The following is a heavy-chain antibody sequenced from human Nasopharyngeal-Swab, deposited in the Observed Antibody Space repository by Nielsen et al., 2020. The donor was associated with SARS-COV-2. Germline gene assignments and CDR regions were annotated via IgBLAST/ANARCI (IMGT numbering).Heavy chain of an antibody. CDR1: GYSISSGYY. J-gene: IGHJ4*02. D-gene: IGHD6-19*01. CDR3: ARDDSSGWFPFDY. V-gene: IGHV4-38-2*02. CDR2: IYHSGST. Sequence: SETLSLTFTVSGYSISSGYYWGWIRQPPGKGLEWIGSIYHSGSTYYNPSLKSRVTISVDTSKNQFSLKLSSVTAADTAVYYCARDDSSGWFPFDYWGQGTLVTVSS.